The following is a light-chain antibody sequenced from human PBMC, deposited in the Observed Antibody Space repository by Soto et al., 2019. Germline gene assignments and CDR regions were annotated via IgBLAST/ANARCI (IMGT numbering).Light chain of an antibody. V-gene: IGKV1-5*03. CDR3: QQYNTYSRT. Sequence: DIQLTQSPSTLSASVGDRVTVTCRASQSISTSLAWYQQKPGQAPKLLIYMASNLESGVPSMFSGSGSGTEFTLTSSSLQPDDFATYYCQQYNTYSRTFGQGTKVDIK. CDR2: MAS. J-gene: IGKJ1*01. CDR1: QSISTS.